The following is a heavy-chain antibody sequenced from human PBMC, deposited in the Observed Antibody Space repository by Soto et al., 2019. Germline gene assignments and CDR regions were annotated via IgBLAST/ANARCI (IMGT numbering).Heavy chain of an antibody. D-gene: IGHD6-6*01. CDR2: INSDGSGT. CDR1: GFDFSNSW. V-gene: IGHV3-74*01. Sequence: EVQLVESGGGLVQPGGSLRLSCAASGFDFSNSWIHWVRQGPGKGLVWVSHINSDGSGTTYADSVKGRFTISRDNAKNTVDLQMNSLRAEDTAVYYCAKYTAYARDVWGQGTTVTVSS. CDR3: AKYTAYARDV. J-gene: IGHJ6*02.